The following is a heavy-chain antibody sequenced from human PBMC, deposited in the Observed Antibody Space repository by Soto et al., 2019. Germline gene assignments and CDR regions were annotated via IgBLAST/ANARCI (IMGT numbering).Heavy chain of an antibody. D-gene: IGHD2-8*01. CDR3: ARIVDCTNGVCYATYYYYGMDV. CDR1: GFTFSSYS. V-gene: IGHV3-21*01. J-gene: IGHJ6*02. Sequence: GGSLRLSCAASGFTFSSYSMNWVRQAPGKGLEWVSSISSSSSYIYYADSVKGRFTISRDNAKNSLYLQMNSLRAEDTAVYYCARIVDCTNGVCYATYYYYGMDVWGQGTTVTVSS. CDR2: ISSSSSYI.